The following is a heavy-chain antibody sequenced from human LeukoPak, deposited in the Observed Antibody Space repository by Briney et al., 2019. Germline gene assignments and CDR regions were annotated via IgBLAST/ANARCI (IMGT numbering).Heavy chain of an antibody. D-gene: IGHD3-16*02. CDR1: GGSFRGYY. J-gene: IGHJ6*03. Sequence: SETLSLTCAVYGGSFRGYYWSWIRQPPGKGLEWIGEINHSGSTNYNPSLKSRVTISVDTSKNQFSLKLSSVTAADTAVYYCARDRYYYYYMDVWGKGTTVTVSS. CDR3: ARDRYYYYYMDV. CDR2: INHSGST. V-gene: IGHV4-34*01.